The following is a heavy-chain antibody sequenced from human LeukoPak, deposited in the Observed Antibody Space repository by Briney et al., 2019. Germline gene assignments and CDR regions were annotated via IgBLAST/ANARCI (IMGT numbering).Heavy chain of an antibody. D-gene: IGHD3-3*01. J-gene: IGHJ4*02. CDR3: ARYYDFWSSIDY. V-gene: IGHV3-7*05. CDR1: GFSFSSHC. CDR2: IKQDGSEK. Sequence: GWSLGLACAAAGFSFSSHCMFWVRQAPCRGLEWVANIKQDGSEKYCVDSVKGRFTISRDNAKNSLYLQMNSLRAEDTAIYYCARYYDFWSSIDYWGQGTLVTVSS.